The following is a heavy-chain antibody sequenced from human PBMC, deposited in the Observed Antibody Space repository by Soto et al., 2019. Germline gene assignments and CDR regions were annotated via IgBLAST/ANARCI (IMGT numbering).Heavy chain of an antibody. CDR1: GATTTTNYY. CDR3: ARHVGGLYSSTWPPYGLDV. D-gene: IGHD6-13*01. Sequence: PSETLSLTCTVSGATTTTNYYWGCFRQPPGKGLEWIASMHYSGNTNYSPSLKGRVNVSVDTSKNQFSLKLKSVTAADTAVYYCARHVGGLYSSTWPPYGLDVWGQGTTVTVSS. CDR2: MHYSGNT. J-gene: IGHJ6*02. V-gene: IGHV4-39*01.